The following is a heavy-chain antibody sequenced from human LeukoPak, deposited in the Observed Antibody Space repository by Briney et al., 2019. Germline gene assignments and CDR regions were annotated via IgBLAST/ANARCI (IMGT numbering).Heavy chain of an antibody. Sequence: GGSLRLSCAASGFTFSSYGMHWVRQAPGKGLEWVSGISWNSGSIGYADSVKDRFTISRDNAKNSLYLQMNSLRAEDTALYYCAKVGGGPPYGSGSYLDYWGQGTLVTVSS. V-gene: IGHV3-9*01. D-gene: IGHD3-10*01. CDR2: ISWNSGSI. J-gene: IGHJ4*02. CDR3: AKVGGGPPYGSGSYLDY. CDR1: GFTFSSYG.